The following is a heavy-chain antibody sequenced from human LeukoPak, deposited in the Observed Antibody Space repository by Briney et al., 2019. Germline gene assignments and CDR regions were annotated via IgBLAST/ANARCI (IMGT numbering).Heavy chain of an antibody. Sequence: GGSLRLSCAASGFSFNYAWMIWVRQAPGKGLEWVGRIKSKADGGTTDYAAPVEGRFTISRDDSKNTLYLQMNSLKTEDTAVYYCSTDATTKLWELLRYWGQGTLVTVSS. V-gene: IGHV3-15*01. CDR2: IKSKADGGTT. D-gene: IGHD1-26*01. J-gene: IGHJ4*02. CDR3: STDATTKLWELLRY. CDR1: GFSFNYAW.